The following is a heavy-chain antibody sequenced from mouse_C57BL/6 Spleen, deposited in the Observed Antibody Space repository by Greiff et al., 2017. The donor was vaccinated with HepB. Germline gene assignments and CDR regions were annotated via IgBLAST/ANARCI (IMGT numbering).Heavy chain of an antibody. J-gene: IGHJ2*01. CDR1: GYTFTSYW. CDR3: ARREFYYGSSHRVYFDY. Sequence: QVHVKQSGAELVKPGASVKLSCKASGYTFTSYWMQWVKQRPGQGLEWIGEIDRSDSYTNYNQKFKGKATLTVDTSSSTAYMQLSSLTSEDAAVYYCARREFYYGSSHRVYFDYWGQGTTLTVSS. D-gene: IGHD1-1*01. V-gene: IGHV1-50*01. CDR2: IDRSDSYT.